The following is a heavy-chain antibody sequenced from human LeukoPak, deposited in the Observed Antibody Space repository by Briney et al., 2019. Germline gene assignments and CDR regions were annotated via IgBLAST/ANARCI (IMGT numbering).Heavy chain of an antibody. CDR3: ARGRAMGREYYYYMDV. CDR1: GYSISSGYY. J-gene: IGHJ6*03. CDR2: IYHSGST. V-gene: IGHV4-38-2*02. D-gene: IGHD5-18*01. Sequence: SETLSLTCTVSGYSISSGYYWGWIRQPPGKGLEWIGSIYHSGSTYYNPSLKSRVTISVDTSKNQFSLKLSSVTAADTAVYYCARGRAMGREYYYYMDVWGKGTTVTVSS.